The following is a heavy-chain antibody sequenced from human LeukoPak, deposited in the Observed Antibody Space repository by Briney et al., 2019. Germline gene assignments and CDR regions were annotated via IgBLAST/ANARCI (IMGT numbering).Heavy chain of an antibody. CDR2: TSDDGSNK. D-gene: IGHD3-16*01. V-gene: IGHV3-30*18. Sequence: GGSLRLSCAASGFTFSSYGMHWVRQAPGKGLEWVAVTSDDGSNKYYADSVKGRSTISRDNSKNTLYLQMNSLRAEDTAVYYCAKDLLGGKRYGPPDYWGQGTLVTVSS. CDR1: GFTFSSYG. CDR3: AKDLLGGKRYGPPDY. J-gene: IGHJ4*02.